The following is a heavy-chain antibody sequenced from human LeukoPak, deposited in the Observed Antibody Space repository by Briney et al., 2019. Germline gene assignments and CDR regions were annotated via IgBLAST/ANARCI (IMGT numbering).Heavy chain of an antibody. D-gene: IGHD3-10*01. CDR1: GFSFSNAW. V-gene: IGHV3-15*01. J-gene: IGHJ4*02. CDR3: TLPWGSGSYYDY. CDR2: IKSDYDGGAT. Sequence: PGGSLRLSCAASGFSFSNAWMSWVRQAPGKGLEWVGRIKSDYDGGATDFAAPVKGRFTISRDDSKNTLFLQMNSLKTEDTAVYYCTLPWGSGSYYDYWGQGTLVTVSS.